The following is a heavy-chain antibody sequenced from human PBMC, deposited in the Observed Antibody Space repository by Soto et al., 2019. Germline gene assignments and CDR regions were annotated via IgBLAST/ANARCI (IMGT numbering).Heavy chain of an antibody. D-gene: IGHD2-15*01. V-gene: IGHV4-30-2*01. CDR2: IYQSGGA. Sequence: PSETLSLTCAVSGGSITSVGYSWSWIRQAPGKGLEWLGYIYQSGGAYYNPSLKSRVTISIDKSKNQFSLKLISVTAEDTAVYYCARDYCSGGSCYFDYWGQGTLVTVSS. J-gene: IGHJ4*02. CDR3: ARDYCSGGSCYFDY. CDR1: GGSITSVGYS.